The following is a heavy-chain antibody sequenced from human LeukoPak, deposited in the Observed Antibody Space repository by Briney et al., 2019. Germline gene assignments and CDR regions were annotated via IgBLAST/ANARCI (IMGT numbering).Heavy chain of an antibody. V-gene: IGHV3-21*01. CDR3: ARDGYCTNGVCYGWFDP. CDR2: ISSSSSYI. D-gene: IGHD2-8*01. J-gene: IGHJ5*02. Sequence: GGSLRLSCAASGFTFSSYSMNWVRQAPGKGLEWVSSISSSSSYIYYADSVKGRFTIPRDNAKNSLYLQMNSLRAEDTAVYYCARDGYCTNGVCYGWFDPWGQGTLVTVSS. CDR1: GFTFSSYS.